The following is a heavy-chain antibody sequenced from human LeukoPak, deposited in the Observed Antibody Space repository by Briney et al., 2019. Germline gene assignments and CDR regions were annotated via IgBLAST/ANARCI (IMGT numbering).Heavy chain of an antibody. CDR1: GFTFSNFW. V-gene: IGHV3-7*05. CDR2: VHQDGGER. Sequence: GGSLTLSCEASGFTFSNFWMSWVRQTPGKGLEWVANVHQDGGERHYVASVKGRFTISRDNTKNSVYLEMNSLRAEDTAVYYCAKGGSNYFAFGGQGTLASVSS. D-gene: IGHD5-12*01. J-gene: IGHJ4*02. CDR3: AKGGSNYFAF.